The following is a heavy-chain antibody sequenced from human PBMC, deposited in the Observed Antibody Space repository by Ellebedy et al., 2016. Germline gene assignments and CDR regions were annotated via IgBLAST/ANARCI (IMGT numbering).Heavy chain of an antibody. Sequence: GGSLRLSXAASGFTFNDSPIHWVRQASEKGLEWVGFIRSKANNYATAYGASVKGRFTISRDDSRNTAYLQMNSLKTEDTAVYYCARPSGGPWGRGTLVTVSS. CDR1: GFTFNDSP. J-gene: IGHJ5*02. CDR2: IRSKANNYAT. V-gene: IGHV3-73*01. CDR3: ARPSGGP.